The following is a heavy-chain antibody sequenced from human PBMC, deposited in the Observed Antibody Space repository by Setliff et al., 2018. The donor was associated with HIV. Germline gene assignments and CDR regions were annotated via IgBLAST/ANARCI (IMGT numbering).Heavy chain of an antibody. Sequence: SETLSLTCTVSGGSISSGSYYWSWIRQPAGKGLEWIGHIYTSGSTNYNPSLKSRVTISVDTSKNQFSLKLSSVTAADTAAYYCARGNNGYYYDSSGYYHWGQGTLVTVSS. V-gene: IGHV4-61*09. CDR3: ARGNNGYYYDSSGYYH. CDR2: IYTSGST. D-gene: IGHD3-22*01. CDR1: GGSISSGSYY. J-gene: IGHJ5*02.